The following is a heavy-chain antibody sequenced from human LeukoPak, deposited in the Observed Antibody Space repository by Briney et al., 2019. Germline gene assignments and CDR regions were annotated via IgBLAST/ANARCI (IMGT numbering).Heavy chain of an antibody. CDR3: ARFTHGGDFDY. CDR2: IYSGGST. V-gene: IGHV3-66*01. CDR1: GFTVSSNY. D-gene: IGHD2-21*01. Sequence: PGGSLRLSCTASGFTVSSNYMSWVRQAPGKGLEWVSVIYSGGSTSYADSVKGRLTISRDNSKNTLYLQMNSLRAEDTAVYYCARFTHGGDFDYWGQGTLVTVSS. J-gene: IGHJ4*02.